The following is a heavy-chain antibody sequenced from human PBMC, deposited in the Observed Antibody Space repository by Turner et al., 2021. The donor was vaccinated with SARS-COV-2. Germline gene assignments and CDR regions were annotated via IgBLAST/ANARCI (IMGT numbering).Heavy chain of an antibody. J-gene: IGHJ3*02. V-gene: IGHV3-43*02. CDR1: GYTFDDYA. CDR2: ISVDGGST. D-gene: IGHD3-3*01. CDR3: AKDSITIFGVITMNDAFDI. Sequence: EVQLVETGGGVVQPGGSMRLSCAASGYTFDDYAMHWVRQAPGKGLECVSLISVDGGSTYYADSVKGRFTISRDNSKNSLYLQMNSLRTEDTSLYYCAKDSITIFGVITMNDAFDIWGQGTMVTVSS.